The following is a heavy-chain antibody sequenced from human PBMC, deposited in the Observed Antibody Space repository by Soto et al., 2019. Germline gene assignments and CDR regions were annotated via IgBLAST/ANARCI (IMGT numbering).Heavy chain of an antibody. V-gene: IGHV1-69*02. CDR1: GGTFSSYT. J-gene: IGHJ6*02. D-gene: IGHD3-10*01. Sequence: GASVKVSCKASGGTFSSYTISWVRQAPGQGLEWMGRIIPILGIANYAQKFQGRVTITADKSTSTAYMELSSLRSEDTAVYYCASTLWYGGNSERPYYYYGMDVWGQGSKFTVSS. CDR3: ASTLWYGGNSERPYYYYGMDV. CDR2: IIPILGIA.